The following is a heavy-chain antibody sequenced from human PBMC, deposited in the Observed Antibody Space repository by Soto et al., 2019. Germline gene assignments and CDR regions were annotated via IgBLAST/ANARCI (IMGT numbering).Heavy chain of an antibody. D-gene: IGHD3-22*01. CDR3: VKAGGVTYYYDSSGEEMVDY. CDR1: GFTFSSYA. V-gene: IGHV3-64D*06. CDR2: ISSNGGST. Sequence: HPGGSLRLSCSASGFTFSSYAMHWVRQAPGKGLEYVSAISSNGGSTYYADSVKGRFTISRDNSKNTLYLQMSSLRAEDTAVYYCVKAGGVTYYYDSSGEEMVDYWGQGTLVTVSS. J-gene: IGHJ4*02.